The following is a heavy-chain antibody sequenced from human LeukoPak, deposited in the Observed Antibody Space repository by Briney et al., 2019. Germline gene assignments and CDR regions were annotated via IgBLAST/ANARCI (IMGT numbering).Heavy chain of an antibody. CDR2: ISSNGGST. D-gene: IGHD6-19*01. J-gene: IGHJ4*02. Sequence: GGSLRLSCSASGFTFSSYAMHWVRQAPGKGLEYVSAISSNGGSTYYADSVKGRFTISRDNSKNTLYLRMSSLRAEDTAVYYCVKDPLAVAGHLPSDYWGQGTLVTVSS. CDR1: GFTFSSYA. V-gene: IGHV3-64D*06. CDR3: VKDPLAVAGHLPSDY.